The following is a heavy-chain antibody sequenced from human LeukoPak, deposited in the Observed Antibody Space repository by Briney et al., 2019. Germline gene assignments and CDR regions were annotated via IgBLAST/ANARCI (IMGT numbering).Heavy chain of an antibody. V-gene: IGHV4-59*02. Sequence: SETLSLTCTVSGGSVSGYSCSWIRQPPGKGLEWIGYIYYSGSTNYNPSLKSRVTISIDTSKNQFSLKLSSVTAADTAVYYCTRDLKSRLPGYCQHSGQGTLVTVSS. CDR1: GGSVSGYS. J-gene: IGHJ1*01. CDR2: IYYSGST. CDR3: TRDLKSRLPGYCQH.